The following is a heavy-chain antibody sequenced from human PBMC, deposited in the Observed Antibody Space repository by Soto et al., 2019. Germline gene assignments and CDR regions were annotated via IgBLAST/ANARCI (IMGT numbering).Heavy chain of an antibody. J-gene: IGHJ6*03. Sequence: GGSLRLSCAASGFTVSSNYMGWVRQAPGKGLEWVSVIYSGGSTYYADSVKGRFTISRDNSKNTLYLQMNSLRAEDTAVYYCARYLVVPGDRYYYYCMDVWGKETT. CDR2: IYSGGST. CDR3: ARYLVVPGDRYYYYCMDV. CDR1: GFTVSSNY. D-gene: IGHD3-10*01. V-gene: IGHV3-66*01.